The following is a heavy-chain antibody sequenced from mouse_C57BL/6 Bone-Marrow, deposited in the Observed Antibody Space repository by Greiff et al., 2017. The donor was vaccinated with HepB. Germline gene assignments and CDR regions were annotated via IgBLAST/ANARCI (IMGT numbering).Heavy chain of an antibody. J-gene: IGHJ1*03. CDR1: GYTFTSYW. CDR2: IHPNSGST. Sequence: VQLQQPGAELVKPGASVKLSCKASGYTFTSYWMHWVKQRPGQGLEWIGMIHPNSGSTNYNEKFKSKATLTVDKSSSTAYMQLSSLTSEDSAVYYCARQGIYYYGSCYVWYFDVCGTGTTVTVSS. V-gene: IGHV1-64*01. D-gene: IGHD1-1*01. CDR3: ARQGIYYYGSCYVWYFDV.